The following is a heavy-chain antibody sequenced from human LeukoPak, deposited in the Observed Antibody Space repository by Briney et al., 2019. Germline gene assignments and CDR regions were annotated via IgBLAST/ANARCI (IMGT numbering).Heavy chain of an antibody. J-gene: IGHJ4*02. Sequence: GGSLRLSCAASGFTFSTYYMNWVRQAPGKGLEWVSFITGSSSYIYYTDSVKGRFTISRDNAKNSLFLQMNSLRDEDTAVYYCARDGDSSGYYVNFDYWGQGTLVTVSS. D-gene: IGHD3-22*01. CDR1: GFTFSTYY. CDR3: ARDGDSSGYYVNFDY. V-gene: IGHV3-21*01. CDR2: ITGSSSYI.